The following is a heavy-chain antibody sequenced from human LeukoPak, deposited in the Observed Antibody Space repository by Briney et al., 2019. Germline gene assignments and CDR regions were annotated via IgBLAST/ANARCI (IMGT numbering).Heavy chain of an antibody. Sequence: QPGGSLRLSCAASGFTFSSYAMSWVRQAPGKGLEWVSAISGSGGSTYYADSGKGRFTISRDNSKNTLYLQMNSLRAEDTAVYYCANDAGITIFGVVPPDYWGQGTLVTVSS. CDR3: ANDAGITIFGVVPPDY. V-gene: IGHV3-23*01. J-gene: IGHJ4*02. CDR2: ISGSGGST. D-gene: IGHD3-3*01. CDR1: GFTFSSYA.